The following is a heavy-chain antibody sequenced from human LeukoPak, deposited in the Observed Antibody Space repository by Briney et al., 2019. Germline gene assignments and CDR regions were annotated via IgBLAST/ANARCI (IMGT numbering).Heavy chain of an antibody. CDR2: ISSSSSYI. CDR1: GFTFSSYS. CDR3: ARAGDRYYYDSSGYYPDY. Sequence: GGSLRLSCAASGFTFSSYSMNWVRQAPGKGLEWVSSISSSSSYIYYADSLKGRFTISRDNAKNSLYLQMNSLRAEDTALYYSARAGDRYYYDSSGYYPDYWGQGTLVTVSS. V-gene: IGHV3-21*01. J-gene: IGHJ4*02. D-gene: IGHD3-22*01.